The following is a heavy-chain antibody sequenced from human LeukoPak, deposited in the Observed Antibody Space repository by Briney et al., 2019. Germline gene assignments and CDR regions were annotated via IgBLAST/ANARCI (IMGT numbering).Heavy chain of an antibody. CDR2: INHSGST. J-gene: IGHJ6*03. CDR1: GGSFSVYY. CDR3: ARTTEGYAGGPGYSYYYYMDV. V-gene: IGHV4-34*01. Sequence: PSETLSLTCAVYGGSFSVYYWSWIRQPPGKGLEWIGEINHSGSTYYNPSLKSRVTISVDTSKNQVSLKLRSVTAADTAVYYCARTTEGYAGGPGYSYYYYMDVWGKGTTVTISS. D-gene: IGHD5-12*01.